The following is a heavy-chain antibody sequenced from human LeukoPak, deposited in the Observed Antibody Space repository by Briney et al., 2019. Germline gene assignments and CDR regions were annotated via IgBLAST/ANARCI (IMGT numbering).Heavy chain of an antibody. Sequence: SETLSLTCAVYGGSFSGYYWSWIRQPPGKGLEWIGEINQSGSTNYNPSLKSRVTISVDTSKNQSSLKLSSVTAADTAVYYCARRAPLRFLEWLLDYWGQGTLVTVSS. CDR1: GGSFSGYY. V-gene: IGHV4-34*01. J-gene: IGHJ4*02. CDR3: ARRAPLRFLEWLLDY. D-gene: IGHD3-3*01. CDR2: INQSGST.